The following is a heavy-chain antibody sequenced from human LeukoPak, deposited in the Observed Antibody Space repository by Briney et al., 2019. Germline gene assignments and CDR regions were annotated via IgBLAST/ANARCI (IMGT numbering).Heavy chain of an antibody. Sequence: ASVKVSCKASGYTFTSYAMNWVRQAPGQGLEWMGWINTNTGNPTYAQGFTGRFVLSLDTPVSTAYLQISSLKAEDTAVYYCARDRGVVVVAATGTWFDPWGQGTLVTVSS. CDR2: INTNTGNP. V-gene: IGHV7-4-1*02. CDR1: GYTFTSYA. J-gene: IGHJ5*02. D-gene: IGHD2-15*01. CDR3: ARDRGVVVVAATGTWFDP.